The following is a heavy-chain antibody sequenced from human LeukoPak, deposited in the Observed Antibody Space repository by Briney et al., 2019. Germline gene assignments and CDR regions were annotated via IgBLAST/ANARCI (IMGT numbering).Heavy chain of an antibody. CDR3: ACHTASYYGWFDP. CDR1: GGSISGYY. J-gene: IGHJ5*02. CDR2: IDYNGGT. Sequence: PSETLSLTCTVSGGSISGYYWSWIRQPPGKGLEWIGYIDYNGGTKYNPSLKSRVTISADTSKNQFSLKLTSVTAADTAVYYCACHTASYYGWFDPWGRGTLVTVSS. V-gene: IGHV4-59*08. D-gene: IGHD3-10*01.